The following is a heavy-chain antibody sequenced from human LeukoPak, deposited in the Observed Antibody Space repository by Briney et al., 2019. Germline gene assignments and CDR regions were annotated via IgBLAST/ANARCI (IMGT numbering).Heavy chain of an antibody. D-gene: IGHD3-10*02. CDR1: GFTFSSYA. V-gene: IGHV3-30-3*01. CDR3: ARDLFSLDY. Sequence: GGSLRLSCAASGFTFSSYAMHWVRQAPGKRLEWVAVISYDGSNKYYADSVKGRFTISRDNSKNTLYLQMNSLRAEDTAVYYCARDLFSLDYWGQGTLVTVSS. CDR2: ISYDGSNK. J-gene: IGHJ4*02.